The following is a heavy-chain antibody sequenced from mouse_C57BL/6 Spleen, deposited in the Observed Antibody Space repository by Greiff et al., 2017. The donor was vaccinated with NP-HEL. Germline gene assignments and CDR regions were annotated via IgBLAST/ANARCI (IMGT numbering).Heavy chain of an antibody. Sequence: VQLQQPGAELVKPGASVKMSCKASGYTFTSYWITWVKQRPGQGLEWIGDIYPGSGSTNYNEKFKSKATLTVDTSSSTAYMQLSSLTSEDSAVYYCARCGQYDYDWYFDVWGTGTTVTVSS. CDR2: IYPGSGST. CDR1: GYTFTSYW. J-gene: IGHJ1*03. CDR3: ARCGQYDYDWYFDV. V-gene: IGHV1-55*01. D-gene: IGHD2-4*01.